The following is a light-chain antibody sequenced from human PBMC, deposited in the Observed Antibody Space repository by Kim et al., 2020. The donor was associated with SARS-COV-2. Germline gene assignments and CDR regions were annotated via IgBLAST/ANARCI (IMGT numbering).Light chain of an antibody. CDR3: MQSIQLPYT. CDR1: QRLMHSDGKSY. V-gene: IGKV2D-29*02. J-gene: IGKJ2*01. Sequence: PATRSGKSSQRLMHSDGKSYLCWYLQKPGQSPQLLIYDVSNRFSGVPDRFSGSGSGTDFTLKIRRVEDEDVGVYYCMQSIQLPYTFGQGTKLEI. CDR2: DVS.